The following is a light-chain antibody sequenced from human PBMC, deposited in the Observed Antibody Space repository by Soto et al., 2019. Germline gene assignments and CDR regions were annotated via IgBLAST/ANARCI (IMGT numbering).Light chain of an antibody. J-gene: IGLJ3*02. CDR3: SSYAGSSTFEV. Sequence: QSALTQPASVSGSPGQSIAISCTGTSSDAGGYNSVSWYQQHPGKVPKLIIYDVTNRPSGVSNRFSGSKSGNTASLTISGLQAEDEADYYCSSYAGSSTFEVFGGGTQLTVL. CDR2: DVT. V-gene: IGLV2-14*03. CDR1: SSDAGGYNS.